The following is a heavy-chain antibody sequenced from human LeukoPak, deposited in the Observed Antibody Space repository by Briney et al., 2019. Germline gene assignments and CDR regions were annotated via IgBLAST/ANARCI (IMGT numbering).Heavy chain of an antibody. D-gene: IGHD3-22*01. V-gene: IGHV4-4*02. Sequence: SGTLSLTCAVSGGSISSSNWWSWVRQPPGKGLEWIGEIYHSGSTYYNPSLKSRVTISVDTSKNQFSLKLSSVTAADTAVYYCARYRAHSSGYYPYFDYWGQGTLVTVSS. CDR3: ARYRAHSSGYYPYFDY. J-gene: IGHJ4*02. CDR2: IYHSGST. CDR1: GGSISSSNW.